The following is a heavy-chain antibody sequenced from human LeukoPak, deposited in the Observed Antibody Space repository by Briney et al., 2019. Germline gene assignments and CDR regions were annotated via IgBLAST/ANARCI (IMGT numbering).Heavy chain of an antibody. CDR3: VSAYDQ. J-gene: IGHJ5*02. CDR1: GYRFSDSY. CDR2: INPNTGDT. V-gene: IGHV1-2*02. Sequence: ASVKVSCKASGYRFSDSYIHWVRQAPGHGFEWMGWINPNTGDTKYAKMFQGRVTMTTGASISTAYMELSGLRSADTAIYFCVSAYDQWGQGTLVTVSS.